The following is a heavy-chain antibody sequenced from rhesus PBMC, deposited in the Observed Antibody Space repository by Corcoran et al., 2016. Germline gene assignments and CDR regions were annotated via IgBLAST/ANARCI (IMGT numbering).Heavy chain of an antibody. CDR2: IYWNDDK. V-gene: IGHV2-1*01. CDR1: GFSLSTSGMG. J-gene: IGHJ4*01. Sequence: QVTLKESGPALVKPTQTLTLTCTFSGFSLSTSGMGVGWIRQPSRKTLEWLAHIYWNDDKYYSTSLKSRLTISKDTSKNQVVLTMTNMDPVDTATYYCARTITGVIIIDYWGQGVLVTVSS. D-gene: IGHD3-22*01. CDR3: ARTITGVIIIDY.